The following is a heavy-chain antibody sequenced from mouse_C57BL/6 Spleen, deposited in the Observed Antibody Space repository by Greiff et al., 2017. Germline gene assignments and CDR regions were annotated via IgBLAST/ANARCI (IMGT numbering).Heavy chain of an antibody. CDR3: ARSRAGYFDV. CDR1: GYTFTSYW. D-gene: IGHD3-3*01. Sequence: QVQLQQSGAELVRPGSSVKLSCKASGYTFTSYWMHWVKQRPIQGLEWIGNIDPSDSETHYNQKFKDKATLTVDKSSSTAYMQLSSLTSEDSAVYYCARSRAGYFDVWGTGTTVTVSS. V-gene: IGHV1-52*01. J-gene: IGHJ1*03. CDR2: IDPSDSET.